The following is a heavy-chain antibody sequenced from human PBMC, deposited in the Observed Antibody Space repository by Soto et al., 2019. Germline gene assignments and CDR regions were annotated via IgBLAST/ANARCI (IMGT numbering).Heavy chain of an antibody. D-gene: IGHD5-12*01. V-gene: IGHV4-31*03. CDR3: ASGSRDGYKSQWFDP. CDR2: IYYSGST. Sequence: SETLSLTCTVSGGSISSGGYYWSWIRQHPGKGLEWIGYIYYSGSTYYNPSLKSRVTISVDTSKNQFSLKLSSVTAADTAVYYCASGSRDGYKSQWFDPWGQGTLVTVSS. J-gene: IGHJ5*02. CDR1: GGSISSGGYY.